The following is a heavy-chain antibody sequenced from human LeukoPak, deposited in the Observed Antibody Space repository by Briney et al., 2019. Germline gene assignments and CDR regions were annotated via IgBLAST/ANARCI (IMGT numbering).Heavy chain of an antibody. CDR2: INSDGSST. Sequence: GGSLRLSCAASGFTFSSYWMHWVRQAPGKGLVWVSRINSDGSSTSYADSVKGRFTIFRDNAKNTLYLQMNSLRAEDTAVYHCARAQYIPPFDPWGQGTLVTVSS. J-gene: IGHJ5*02. CDR1: GFTFSSYW. D-gene: IGHD6-6*01. CDR3: ARAQYIPPFDP. V-gene: IGHV3-74*01.